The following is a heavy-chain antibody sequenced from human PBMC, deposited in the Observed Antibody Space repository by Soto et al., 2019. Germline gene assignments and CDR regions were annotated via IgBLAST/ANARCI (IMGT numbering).Heavy chain of an antibody. D-gene: IGHD6-19*01. Sequence: ASVKVSCKASGYTFTGYYMHWVRQAPGQGLEWMGWINPNSGGTNYAQKFQGRVTMTRDTSISTAYMELSRLRSGDTAMYYCARVKAVAGGPGGYWGQGTLVTVSS. V-gene: IGHV1-2*02. CDR3: ARVKAVAGGPGGY. CDR2: INPNSGGT. J-gene: IGHJ4*02. CDR1: GYTFTGYY.